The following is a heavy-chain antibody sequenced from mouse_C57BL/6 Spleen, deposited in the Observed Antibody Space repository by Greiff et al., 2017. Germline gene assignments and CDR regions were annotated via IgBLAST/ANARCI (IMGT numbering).Heavy chain of an antibody. CDR2: IWSGGST. D-gene: IGHD1-1*01. J-gene: IGHJ2*01. V-gene: IGHV2-2*01. CDR3: ARNPISYGSSLYYFDY. Sequence: QVQLQQPGPGLVQPSQSLSITCTVSGFSLTSYGVHWVRQSPGKGLEWLGVIWSGGSTDYNAAFISRLGISKDNSKSQVFFKMNSLQADNTAIYYCARNPISYGSSLYYFDYWGQGTTLTVSS. CDR1: GFSLTSYG.